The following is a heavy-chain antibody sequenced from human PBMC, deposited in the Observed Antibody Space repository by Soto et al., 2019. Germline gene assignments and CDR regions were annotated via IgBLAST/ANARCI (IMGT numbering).Heavy chain of an antibody. D-gene: IGHD6-19*01. CDR2: IIPIFGTA. V-gene: IGHV1-69*13. J-gene: IGHJ6*02. Sequence: SVKVSCKASGGTFSSYAISWVRQAPGQGLEWMGGIIPIFGTANYAQKFQGRVTITADESTSTAYTELSSLRSEDTAVYYCARETRLGQWLARYYYYGMDVWGQGTTVTVSS. CDR1: GGTFSSYA. CDR3: ARETRLGQWLARYYYYGMDV.